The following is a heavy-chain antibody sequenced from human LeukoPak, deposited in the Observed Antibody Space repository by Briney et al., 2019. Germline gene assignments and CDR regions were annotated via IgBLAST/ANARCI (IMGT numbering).Heavy chain of an antibody. CDR3: STDTSSGWSYYFDS. Sequence: PGGSLRLSCAASGFTFSSYAMHWVRQAPGKGLEWVAVISYDGSLKYYADSVKGRFTISRDNSKNTLYLQMNSLRPDDTALYYCSTDTSSGWSYYFDSWGQGTLVT. V-gene: IGHV3-30*04. J-gene: IGHJ4*02. D-gene: IGHD6-19*01. CDR2: ISYDGSLK. CDR1: GFTFSSYA.